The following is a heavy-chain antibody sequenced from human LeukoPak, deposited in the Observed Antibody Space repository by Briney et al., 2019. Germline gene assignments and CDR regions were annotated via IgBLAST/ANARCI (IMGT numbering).Heavy chain of an antibody. CDR1: GGSISSYY. V-gene: IGHV4-59*08. Sequence: PSETLSLTCTVSGGSISSYYWSWIRQPPGKGLEWIGYIYYSGSTNYNPSLKSRVTISVDTSKNQFSLKLSSVTAADTAVYYCARQGRAAGKGYYYYGMDVWGQGTTVTVSS. D-gene: IGHD6-13*01. CDR2: IYYSGST. CDR3: ARQGRAAGKGYYYYGMDV. J-gene: IGHJ6*02.